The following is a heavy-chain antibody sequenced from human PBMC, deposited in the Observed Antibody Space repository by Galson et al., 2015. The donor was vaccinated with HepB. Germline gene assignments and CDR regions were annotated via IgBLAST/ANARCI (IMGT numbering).Heavy chain of an antibody. CDR1: GGTLSSYA. CDR2: IIPIFGTA. V-gene: IGHV1-69*13. Sequence: SVKVSCKASGGTLSSYAISWVRQAPGQGLEWMGGIIPIFGTANYAQKFQGRVTITADESTSTAYMELSSLRSEDTAVYYCARSCSGGSCHFDYWGQGTLVTVSS. J-gene: IGHJ4*02. CDR3: ARSCSGGSCHFDY. D-gene: IGHD2-15*01.